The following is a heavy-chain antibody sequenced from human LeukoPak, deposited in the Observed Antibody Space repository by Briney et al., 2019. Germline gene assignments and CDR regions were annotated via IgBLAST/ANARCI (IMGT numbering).Heavy chain of an antibody. Sequence: PGGPLRLPCAASGFTLSSYGMHGVRQAPGKGLEGVAVISYDGSNKSYADSVKGRFTISRDKSKNTLYLQMNSLRAEDTAVYYCAKAVAAADRYYYGMDVWGQGTTVTVSS. D-gene: IGHD6-13*01. CDR2: ISYDGSNK. J-gene: IGHJ6*02. CDR3: AKAVAAADRYYYGMDV. V-gene: IGHV3-30*18. CDR1: GFTLSSYG.